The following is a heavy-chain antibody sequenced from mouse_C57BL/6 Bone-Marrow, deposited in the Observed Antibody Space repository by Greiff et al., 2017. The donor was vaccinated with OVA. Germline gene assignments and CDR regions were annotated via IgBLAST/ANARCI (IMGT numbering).Heavy chain of an antibody. CDR3: TTLGSSGPYAFAY. CDR2: IDPENGDT. CDR1: GFNIKDDY. D-gene: IGHD3-2*02. Sequence: VQLQQSGAELVRPGASVKLSCTASGFNIKDDYMHWVKQRPEQGLEWIGWIDPENGDTEYASKFQGKATITADTSSNTAYLQLSSLTSEDTAVYDCTTLGSSGPYAFAYGGRGTRVTVSA. V-gene: IGHV14-4*01. J-gene: IGHJ3*01.